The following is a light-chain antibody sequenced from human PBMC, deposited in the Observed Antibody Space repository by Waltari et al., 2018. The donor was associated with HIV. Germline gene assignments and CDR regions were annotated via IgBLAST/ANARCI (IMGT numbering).Light chain of an antibody. CDR1: SSNVGSDDL. J-gene: IGLJ1*01. V-gene: IGLV2-23*02. CDR3: CSCPRSGIRYV. CDR2: EVT. Sequence: QSALTQPASVSGSPGQSITIPCTGTSSNVGSDDLVSWYQQHPGEAPKLIIYEVTKRPAGVSNRVSGSKSGNTASLTISGLQAEDEADYYCCSCPRSGIRYVFGTGTKVTVL.